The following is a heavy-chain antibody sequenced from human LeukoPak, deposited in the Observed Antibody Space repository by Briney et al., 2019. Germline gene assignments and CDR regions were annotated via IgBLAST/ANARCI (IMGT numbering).Heavy chain of an antibody. D-gene: IGHD6-19*01. Sequence: ASVKVSCKASGYTFISYDINWVGQVTGQGLEWMGWMNPNSGNTGYAQKFQGRVTITRNTSISTAFMELSSLRSEDTAVYFCARRAVGNSYYYSMDVWGKGTTVTVSS. J-gene: IGHJ6*03. V-gene: IGHV1-8*01. CDR2: MNPNSGNT. CDR1: GYTFISYD. CDR3: ARRAVGNSYYYSMDV.